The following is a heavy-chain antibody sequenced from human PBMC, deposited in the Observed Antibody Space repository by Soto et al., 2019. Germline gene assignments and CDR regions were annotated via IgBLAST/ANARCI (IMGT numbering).Heavy chain of an antibody. CDR3: ARDRDSSGWLHTSSYWYFDL. V-gene: IGHV3-21*01. J-gene: IGHJ2*01. CDR2: ISSSSSYI. CDR1: GFTFSSYS. D-gene: IGHD6-19*01. Sequence: EVQLVESGGGLVKPGGSLRLSCAASGFTFSSYSMNWVRQAPGKGLEWVSSISSSSSYIYYADSVKGRFTISRDNAKNSLYLQMNSLRAEDTAVYYCARDRDSSGWLHTSSYWYFDLWGRGTLVTVSS.